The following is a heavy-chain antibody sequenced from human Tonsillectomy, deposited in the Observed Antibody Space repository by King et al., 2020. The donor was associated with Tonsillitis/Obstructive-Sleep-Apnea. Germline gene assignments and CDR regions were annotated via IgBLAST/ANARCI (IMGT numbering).Heavy chain of an antibody. D-gene: IGHD2-15*01. Sequence: QLVQSGAEVKKPGSSVKVSCKASGGTFISYAISWVRQAPGQGLEWMGGIIPIFGTANYAQKFQGRVTITADESTSTAYMELSSLRSEDTAVYYCARDKVVAATNYYYYMDVWGKGTTVTVSS. CDR2: IIPIFGTA. CDR1: GGTFISYA. V-gene: IGHV1-69*01. J-gene: IGHJ6*03. CDR3: ARDKVVAATNYYYYMDV.